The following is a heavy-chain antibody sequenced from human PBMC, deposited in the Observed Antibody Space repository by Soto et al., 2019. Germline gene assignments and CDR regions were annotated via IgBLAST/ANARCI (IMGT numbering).Heavy chain of an antibody. CDR1: GGTFSSYA. J-gene: IGHJ5*02. D-gene: IGHD3-10*01. CDR3: AGDPSRVTMVRGAPQGWFDP. V-gene: IGHV1-69*06. CDR2: IIPIFGTA. Sequence: SVKVSCKASGGTFSSYAISWVRQAPGQGLEWMGGIIPIFGTANYAQKFQGRVTITADKSTSTAYMELSSLRSEDTAVYYCAGDPSRVTMVRGAPQGWFDPWGQGTLVTVSS.